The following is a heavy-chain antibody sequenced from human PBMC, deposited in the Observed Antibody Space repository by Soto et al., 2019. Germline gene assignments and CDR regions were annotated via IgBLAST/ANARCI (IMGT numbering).Heavy chain of an antibody. CDR3: AKDRYYGSGSYRFDY. D-gene: IGHD3-10*01. V-gene: IGHV3-30*18. CDR2: ISYDGSVK. CDR1: GFTFSSYG. J-gene: IGHJ4*02. Sequence: QVQLVESGGGVVQPGKSLKLSCAASGFTFSSYGMHWVRQAPGKGLEWVAVISYDGSVKYYGDAVKGRFTISRDNSKNPLSLQMNSLRAEDTAVYYCAKDRYYGSGSYRFDYWGQGTLVTVSS.